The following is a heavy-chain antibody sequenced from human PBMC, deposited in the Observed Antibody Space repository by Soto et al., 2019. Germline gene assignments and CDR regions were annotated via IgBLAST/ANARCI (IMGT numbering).Heavy chain of an antibody. J-gene: IGHJ6*02. CDR1: GFTFTNAW. V-gene: IGHV3-15*07. Sequence: EVQLVESGGGLVEPGGSLRLSCAASGFTFTNAWMNWVRQAPGRALEWVGRITSKAAGRTTDYAAHVKDRFSISRDDSKTTLYLQMYSLKAEDTAVYYFTSGGVPEAANGYSYYAMDVWGQGTTVTVSS. CDR2: ITSKAAGRTT. D-gene: IGHD2-2*01. CDR3: TSGGVPEAANGYSYYAMDV.